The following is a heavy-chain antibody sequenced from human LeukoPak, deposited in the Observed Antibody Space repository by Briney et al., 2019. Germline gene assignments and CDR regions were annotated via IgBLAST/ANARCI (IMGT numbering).Heavy chain of an antibody. D-gene: IGHD3-9*01. CDR3: ARDADILTGYYLDC. Sequence: SETLSLTCTVSGGSISSGSYYWSWIRQPAGKGLEWIGRIYTSGSTNYNPSLKSRVTISVDTSKNQFSLKLSSVTAADTAVYYCARDADILTGYYLDCWGQGTLVTVSS. CDR1: GGSISSGSYY. V-gene: IGHV4-61*02. CDR2: IYTSGST. J-gene: IGHJ4*02.